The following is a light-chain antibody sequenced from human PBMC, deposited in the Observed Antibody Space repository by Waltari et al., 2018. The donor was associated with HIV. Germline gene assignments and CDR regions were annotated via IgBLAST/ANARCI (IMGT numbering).Light chain of an antibody. CDR3: QQFGSSPYT. CDR1: QSVTSNY. V-gene: IGKV3D-20*01. Sequence: SSGASQSVTSNYLACEEQRPGLAPRLLIYDASSGASGVPDRFSGRGGVTDGSLTSSCLQPEDFGVYYCQQFGSSPYTCGQGTKVGI. CDR2: DAS. J-gene: IGKJ2*01.